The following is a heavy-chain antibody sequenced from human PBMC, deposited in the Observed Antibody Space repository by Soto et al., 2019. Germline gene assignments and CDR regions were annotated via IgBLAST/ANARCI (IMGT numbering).Heavy chain of an antibody. Sequence: QVQLKESGPGLVKPSETLSLTCTVSGDSVRSDIYYWSWLRQPPGKGLEWIGYSYSSGSTNYNPALKSXXTXSXXTSKNQFSLRVNSVTAADTAMYYCARGSYGHSAGSWGPGTLVTVSS. CDR3: ARGSYGHSAGS. D-gene: IGHD4-17*01. CDR1: GDSVRSDIYY. V-gene: IGHV4-61*01. CDR2: SYSSGST. J-gene: IGHJ5*02.